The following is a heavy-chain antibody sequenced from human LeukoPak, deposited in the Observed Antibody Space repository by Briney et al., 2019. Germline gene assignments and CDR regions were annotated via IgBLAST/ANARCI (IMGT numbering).Heavy chain of an antibody. J-gene: IGHJ4*02. CDR1: GFIFSTYS. D-gene: IGHD5-12*01. Sequence: PGGSLRLSCAASGFIFSTYSISWVRQAPGKGLEWVSAISGSGGSIYYADSVKGRFTISRDKSKNTLYLQMNSLRAEDTAVYYCAKGAYDYIEIAYFDYWGQGSLVTVSS. CDR2: ISGSGGSI. V-gene: IGHV3-23*01. CDR3: AKGAYDYIEIAYFDY.